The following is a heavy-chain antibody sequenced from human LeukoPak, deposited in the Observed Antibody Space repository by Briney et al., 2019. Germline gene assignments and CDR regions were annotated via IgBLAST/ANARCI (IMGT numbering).Heavy chain of an antibody. J-gene: IGHJ4*02. V-gene: IGHV4-34*01. CDR1: GGSFSGYY. Sequence: SETLSLTCAVYGGSFSGYYWSWIRQPPGKGLEWIGEINHSGSTNYNPSLKSRVTISVDTSKNQFSLKLSSVTAADTAVYYCARDPWGSCYVVYWGQGTLATVSS. CDR2: INHSGST. D-gene: IGHD3-16*01. CDR3: ARDPWGSCYVVY.